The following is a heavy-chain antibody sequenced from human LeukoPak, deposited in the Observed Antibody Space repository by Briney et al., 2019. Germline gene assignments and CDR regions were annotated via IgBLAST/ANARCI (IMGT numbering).Heavy chain of an antibody. V-gene: IGHV4-39*01. J-gene: IGHJ3*02. Sequence: SETLSLTCTVSGGSISSSKYYWGWIRQPPGKGPEWIGSIYYTGTTYYNPPLKSRVTMSVDTSKNQFSLKLSSVTAADTAVYYCARTASSSVGAFDIWGQGTMVSVSS. CDR1: GGSISSSKYY. CDR3: ARTASSSVGAFDI. CDR2: IYYTGTT. D-gene: IGHD6-6*01.